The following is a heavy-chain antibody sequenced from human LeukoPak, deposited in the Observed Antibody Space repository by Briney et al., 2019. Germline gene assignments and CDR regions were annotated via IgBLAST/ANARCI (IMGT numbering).Heavy chain of an antibody. J-gene: IGHJ5*02. Sequence: PSETLSLTCTVSGGSISSYYWGWVRQPPGKGLEWIGSLSHSENTYYNPSLKSRVTISVDTSKNQFSLKLSSVTAADTAVYYCARGGSSANRINWFDPWGQGTLVTVSS. D-gene: IGHD1-14*01. CDR1: GGSISSYY. CDR3: ARGGSSANRINWFDP. V-gene: IGHV4-38-2*02. CDR2: LSHSENT.